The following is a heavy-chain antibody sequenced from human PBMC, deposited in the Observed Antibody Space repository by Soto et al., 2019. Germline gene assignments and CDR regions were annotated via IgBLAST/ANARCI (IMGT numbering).Heavy chain of an antibody. Sequence: EVHLLESGGGLVQPGGSLRLSCAASGFTFSTYAMSWDRQAPGKGLEWVSAISASGTSTYYADPVKGRFTISRDNSKNTLYLQMNSLRAEDTAVHYCARGLEYCSSTSCYIWFDYWGEGNLVTVSS. CDR3: ARGLEYCSSTSCYIWFDY. CDR2: ISASGTST. V-gene: IGHV3-23*01. CDR1: GFTFSTYA. D-gene: IGHD2-2*02. J-gene: IGHJ4*02.